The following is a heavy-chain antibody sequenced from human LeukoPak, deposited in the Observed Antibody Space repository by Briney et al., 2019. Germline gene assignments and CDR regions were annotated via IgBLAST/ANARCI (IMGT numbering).Heavy chain of an antibody. CDR3: STDPRLLMY. D-gene: IGHD2-8*01. J-gene: IGHJ4*01. Sequence: GGSLRLSCVISGFGFSDSYMTWSRQTPGKVLEWLAYISGSGSDIYYADSVKGRFTISRDNAKNSLYLQMNSLRPDDTALYYCSTDPRLLMYWGHGTLVTVSS. CDR2: ISGSGSDI. CDR1: GFGFSDSY. V-gene: IGHV3-11*01.